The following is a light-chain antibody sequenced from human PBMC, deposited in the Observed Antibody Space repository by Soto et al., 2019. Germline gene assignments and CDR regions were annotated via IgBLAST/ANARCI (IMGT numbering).Light chain of an antibody. CDR3: QSYASSLSRV. V-gene: IGLV1-40*01. CDR2: ANI. Sequence: QSVLTQPPSVSGAPGQRVTISCTGRSSNIGADYDVHWYQQYPGRAPKLLIYANINRPSGVPDRFSGSKSGTSASLAITGLQAEDEADYYCQSYASSLSRVFGGGTKLTVL. CDR1: SSNIGADYD. J-gene: IGLJ2*01.